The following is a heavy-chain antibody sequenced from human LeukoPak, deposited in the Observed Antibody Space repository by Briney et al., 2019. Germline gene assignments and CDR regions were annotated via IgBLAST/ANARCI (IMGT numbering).Heavy chain of an antibody. CDR1: GFTFSDYW. CDR3: ARVFSVAGHDY. V-gene: IGHV3-11*04. D-gene: IGHD6-19*01. CDR2: ISSSGSNI. Sequence: PGGSLRLSCAASGFTFSDYWMHWVRQAPGKGLEWVSYISSSGSNIYYADSVKGRFTISRDNAKNSLYLQMNSLRAEDTAVYYCARVFSVAGHDYWGQGTLVTVSS. J-gene: IGHJ4*02.